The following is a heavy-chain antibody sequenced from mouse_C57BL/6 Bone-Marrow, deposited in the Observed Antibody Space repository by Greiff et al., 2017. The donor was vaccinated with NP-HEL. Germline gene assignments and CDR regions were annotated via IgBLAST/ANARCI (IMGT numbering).Heavy chain of an antibody. J-gene: IGHJ1*03. V-gene: IGHV1-75*01. Sequence: VQLQQSGPELVKPGASVKISCKASGYTFTDYYINWVKQRPGQGLEWIGWIFPGSGSTYYNEKFKGKATLTVDKSSSTASMLLSSLTSEDSAVYFCARWGIYYGSRSHWYFDVWGTGTTVTVSS. CDR2: IFPGSGST. CDR3: ARWGIYYGSRSHWYFDV. D-gene: IGHD1-1*01. CDR1: GYTFTDYY.